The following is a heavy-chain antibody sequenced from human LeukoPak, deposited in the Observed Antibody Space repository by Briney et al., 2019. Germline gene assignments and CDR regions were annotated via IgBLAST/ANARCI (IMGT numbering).Heavy chain of an antibody. CDR1: GGSISSYQ. CDR3: VRGDWDSSWPYFDF. Sequence: NPSETLSLTCTVFGGSISSYQWSWIRQPARKGLEWIGRIYTSGNTNYNPSLKSRVTMSVDTSKNQFSLKLNSVTAADTAVYYCVRGDWDSSWPYFDFWDQGTLVTVSS. CDR2: IYTSGNT. D-gene: IGHD6-13*01. V-gene: IGHV4-4*07. J-gene: IGHJ4*02.